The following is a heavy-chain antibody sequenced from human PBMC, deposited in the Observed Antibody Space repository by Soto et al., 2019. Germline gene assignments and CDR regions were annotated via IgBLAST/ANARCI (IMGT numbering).Heavy chain of an antibody. D-gene: IGHD3-10*01. CDR2: FFYIGST. J-gene: IGHJ4*02. CDR3: ASRSLLWFGDPAYYFDY. CDR1: GGSISTSSYY. V-gene: IGHV4-39*01. Sequence: SETLSLTCTVSGGSISTSSYYWGWIRQPQGKGLEWIGNFFYIGSTCYNPSLKSRVTISVDTSKNQFSLNVPSVTAADTAVYFCASRSLLWFGDPAYYFDYWGQGTLVTVSS.